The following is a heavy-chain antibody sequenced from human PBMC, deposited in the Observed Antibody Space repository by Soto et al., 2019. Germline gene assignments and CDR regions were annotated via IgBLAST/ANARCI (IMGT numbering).Heavy chain of an antibody. CDR3: ARQQLLPFYYALDV. J-gene: IGHJ6*02. CDR2: IYYRGST. D-gene: IGHD6-13*01. V-gene: IGHV4-59*01. CDR1: GDSISGYY. Sequence: SETLSLTGTVSGDSISGYYWSWIRQAPGKGLEYIGYIYYRGSTNYNPSLKSRVTMSVDTSKNQFSLKVNSVTAADTAVYFCARQQLLPFYYALDVWGQGTTVTVSS.